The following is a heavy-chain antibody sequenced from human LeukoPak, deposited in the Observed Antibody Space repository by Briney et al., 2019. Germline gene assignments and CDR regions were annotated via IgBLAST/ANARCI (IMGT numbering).Heavy chain of an antibody. CDR1: GFTFSSYE. J-gene: IGHJ4*02. CDR3: ARGGRITIFGVVID. Sequence: PGGSLRLSCAVSGFTFSSYEMNWVRQAPGKGLEWVSYISSSGSTIYYADSVKGRFTISRDNAKNSLYLQMNSLRAEDTAVYYCARGGRITIFGVVIDWGQGTLVTVSS. V-gene: IGHV3-48*03. D-gene: IGHD3-3*01. CDR2: ISSSGSTI.